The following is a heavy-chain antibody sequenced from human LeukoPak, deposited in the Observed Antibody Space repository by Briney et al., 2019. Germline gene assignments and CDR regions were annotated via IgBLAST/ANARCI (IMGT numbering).Heavy chain of an antibody. V-gene: IGHV4-39*07. Sequence: SETLSLTCTVSGGSISSSSYYWDWIRQPPGKGLEWIGSIYYSGSAYYNPSLKSRVTISVDTSKNQFSLKLSSVTAADTAVYYCARRYMDIVVVPAAMHAFDIWGQGTMVTVSS. CDR3: ARRYMDIVVVPAAMHAFDI. CDR1: GGSISSSSYY. J-gene: IGHJ3*02. CDR2: IYYSGSA. D-gene: IGHD2-2*03.